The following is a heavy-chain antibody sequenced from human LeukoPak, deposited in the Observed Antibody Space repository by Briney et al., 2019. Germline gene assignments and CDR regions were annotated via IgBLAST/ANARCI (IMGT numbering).Heavy chain of an antibody. J-gene: IGHJ6*03. CDR2: ISSSGSTI. CDR3: ARDFGRGYSYGYYYYYMDV. Sequence: GGSLRLSCAASGFTFSSYEMNWVRQAPGKGLEWVSYISSSGSTIYYADSVKGRFTISRDNAKNSLYLQMNSLRAEDTAVYYCARDFGRGYSYGYYYYYMDVWGKGTTVTVSS. D-gene: IGHD5-18*01. V-gene: IGHV3-48*03. CDR1: GFTFSSYE.